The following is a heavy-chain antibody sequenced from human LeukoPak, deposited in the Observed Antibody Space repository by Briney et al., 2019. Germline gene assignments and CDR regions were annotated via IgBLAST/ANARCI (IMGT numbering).Heavy chain of an antibody. CDR1: GFTVSNNY. V-gene: IGHV3-66*01. CDR3: ALNYDILTGYYSLAY. CDR2: IYSGGST. Sequence: GGSLRLSCAASGFTVSNNYMSWVRQAPGKGLEWVSLIYSGGSTYYADSVKGRFTISRDNSKNTVYLQMNSLRAEDTAVYYCALNYDILTGYYSLAYWGQGTLVTVSS. J-gene: IGHJ4*02. D-gene: IGHD3-9*01.